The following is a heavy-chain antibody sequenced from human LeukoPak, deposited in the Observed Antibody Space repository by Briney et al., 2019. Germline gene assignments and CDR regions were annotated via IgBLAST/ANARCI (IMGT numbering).Heavy chain of an antibody. D-gene: IGHD5-12*01. CDR3: ARDRGDC. J-gene: IGHJ4*02. V-gene: IGHV3-7*05. CDR1: GYSFTNYW. Sequence: GGSLRQSRKGSGYSFTNYWIRCVRQAPGKGLEWVANIKQDGSEKYYVDSVKGRFTISRDNAKNSLYLQMNSLRAEDTAVYYCARDRGDCWGQGTLVTVSS. CDR2: IKQDGSEK.